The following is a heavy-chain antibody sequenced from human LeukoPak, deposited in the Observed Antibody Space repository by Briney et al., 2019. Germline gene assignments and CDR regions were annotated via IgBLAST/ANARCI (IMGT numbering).Heavy chain of an antibody. J-gene: IGHJ4*02. CDR3: AKGGCRGTCNPLAY. CDR2: ISYDGSNK. V-gene: IGHV3-30*07. Sequence: QPGRSLRLSCAASGFTFSSYAMHRVRQAPGKGLEWVAVISYDGSNKYYADSVKGRFTISRDNSKNTLYLQMNNLRAEDTAVYYCAKGGCRGTCNPLAYWGQGALVTVSP. D-gene: IGHD2-15*01. CDR1: GFTFSSYA.